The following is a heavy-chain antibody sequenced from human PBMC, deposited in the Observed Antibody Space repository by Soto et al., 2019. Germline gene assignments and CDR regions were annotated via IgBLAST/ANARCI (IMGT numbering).Heavy chain of an antibody. V-gene: IGHV3-53*01. CDR1: GLTVSGKKY. J-gene: IGHJ3*01. CDR3: ATWHEREHAYDV. CDR2: LYDVAGS. Sequence: GGSLRLSCAASGLTVSGKKYVAWVRQAPGQGLEWVSALYDVAGSFYSDSVKGRFTTSSDSSKTTVYLQMNDLRPADTAVYYCATWHEREHAYDVWGKGTTVTVSS. D-gene: IGHD1-1*01.